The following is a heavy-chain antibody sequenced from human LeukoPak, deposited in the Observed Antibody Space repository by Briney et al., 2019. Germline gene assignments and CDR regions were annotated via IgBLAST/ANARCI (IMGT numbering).Heavy chain of an antibody. Sequence: PGGSLRLSCAASGFTFDDYAMHWVRQAPGKGLEWVSLISSDGGGTYYADSVKGRFTISRDNSKNSLYLQMNNLRVEDMALYYCARGYYNDYWGQGTLVTVSS. J-gene: IGHJ4*02. CDR1: GFTFDDYA. D-gene: IGHD3-9*01. CDR2: ISSDGGGT. CDR3: ARGYYNDY. V-gene: IGHV3-43D*04.